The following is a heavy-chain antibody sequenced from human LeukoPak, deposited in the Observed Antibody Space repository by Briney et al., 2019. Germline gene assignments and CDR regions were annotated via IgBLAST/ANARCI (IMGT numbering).Heavy chain of an antibody. CDR3: AREGSMVRGVIIDLNFDY. J-gene: IGHJ4*02. D-gene: IGHD3-10*01. CDR1: GFTFDDYA. Sequence: PGGSLRLSCAASGFTFDDYAMHWVRQAPGKGLEWVSGISWNSGSIGYADSVKGRFTISRDNAKNSLYLQMNSLRAEDTAVYYCAREGSMVRGVIIDLNFDYWGQGTLVTVSS. V-gene: IGHV3-9*01. CDR2: ISWNSGSI.